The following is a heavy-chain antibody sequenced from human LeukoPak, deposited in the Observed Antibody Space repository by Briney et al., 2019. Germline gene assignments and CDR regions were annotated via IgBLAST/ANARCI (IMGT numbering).Heavy chain of an antibody. V-gene: IGHV3-21*01. CDR2: ISSSSSYI. Sequence: GGSLRLSCAASGFTFSSYSMNWVRQAPGKGLEWVSSISSSSSYIYYADSVKGRFTISRDNAKNSLYLQMNSLRAEDTAVYYCAREPDYYGSGSYYRGIDYWGQGTLATVFS. CDR3: AREPDYYGSGSYYRGIDY. CDR1: GFTFSSYS. J-gene: IGHJ4*02. D-gene: IGHD3-10*01.